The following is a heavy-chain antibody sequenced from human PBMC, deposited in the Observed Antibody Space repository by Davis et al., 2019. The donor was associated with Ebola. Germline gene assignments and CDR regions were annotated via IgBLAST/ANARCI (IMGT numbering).Heavy chain of an antibody. V-gene: IGHV3-21*05. CDR1: GITFSSYA. J-gene: IGHJ6*02. Sequence: GGSLRLSCEASGITFSSYAMSWVRQAPGKGLEWVSYISSSSSYTNYADSVKGRFTISRDNAKNSLYLQMNSLRAEDTAVYYCASLKRYCSGGSCYSTYGMDVWGQGTTVTVSS. CDR2: ISSSSSYT. CDR3: ASLKRYCSGGSCYSTYGMDV. D-gene: IGHD2-15*01.